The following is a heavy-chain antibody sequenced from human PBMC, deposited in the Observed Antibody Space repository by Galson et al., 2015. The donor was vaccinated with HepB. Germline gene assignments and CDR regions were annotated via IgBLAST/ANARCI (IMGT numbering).Heavy chain of an antibody. CDR3: ARGIYGKDY. Sequence: SLRLSCAASGFTVSSNYMSWVRQAPGKGLEWVSVIYSGGSTYYADSVKGRFTNSRHNSKNTLYPQMNSLRAEDTAVYYCARGIYGKDYWGQGTLVTVSS. V-gene: IGHV3-53*04. CDR1: GFTVSSNY. CDR2: IYSGGST. D-gene: IGHD4-17*01. J-gene: IGHJ4*02.